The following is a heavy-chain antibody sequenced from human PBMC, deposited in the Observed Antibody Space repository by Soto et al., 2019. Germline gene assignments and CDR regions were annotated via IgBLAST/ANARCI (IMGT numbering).Heavy chain of an antibody. CDR2: MNPNSGNT. CDR3: ARGLEDIVVVPAAIRVYYYYYYMDV. V-gene: IGHV1-8*01. Sequence: ASVKVSCKASGYTFTSYDINWVRQATGQGLEWMGWMNPNSGNTGYAQKFQGRVTMTRNTSISTAYMEMSSLRSEDTAVYYCARGLEDIVVVPAAIRVYYYYYYMDVWGKGTTVTVSS. CDR1: GYTFTSYD. D-gene: IGHD2-2*01. J-gene: IGHJ6*03.